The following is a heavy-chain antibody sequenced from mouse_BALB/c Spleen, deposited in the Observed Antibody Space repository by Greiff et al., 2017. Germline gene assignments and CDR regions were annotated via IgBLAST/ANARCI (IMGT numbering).Heavy chain of an antibody. CDR3: ARLYDGYYFDY. CDR2: ISSGSSTI. Sequence: EVQLVESGGGLVKPGGSLKLSCAASGFTFSSFGMHWVRQAPEKGLEWVAYISSGSSTIYYADTVKGRFTISRDNPKNTLFLQMTSLRSEDTAMYYCARLYDGYYFDYWGQGTTLTVSS. CDR1: GFTFSSFG. D-gene: IGHD2-3*01. J-gene: IGHJ2*01. V-gene: IGHV5-17*02.